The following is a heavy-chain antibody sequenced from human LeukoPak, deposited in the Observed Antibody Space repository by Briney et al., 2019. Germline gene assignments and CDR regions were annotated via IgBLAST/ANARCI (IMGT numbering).Heavy chain of an antibody. D-gene: IGHD3-3*01. V-gene: IGHV3-48*04. CDR3: ARGQGDFWSGYYYYYYMDV. CDR2: ISRSSGTI. CDR1: GFTFSSYS. Sequence: PGESLRLSCAASGFTFSSYSMNWVRQAPGKGLEWVSYISRSSGTIYNADSVTGRFTISRDNAKNSLYLQMNSLRAEDTALYYCARGQGDFWSGYYYYYYMDVWGKGTTVTVSS. J-gene: IGHJ6*03.